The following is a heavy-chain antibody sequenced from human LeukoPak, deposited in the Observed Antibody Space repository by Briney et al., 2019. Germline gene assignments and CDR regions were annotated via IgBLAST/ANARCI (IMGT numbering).Heavy chain of an antibody. CDR3: ASLGSSRGAFDI. J-gene: IGHJ3*02. V-gene: IGHV4-31*03. Sequence: SQTLSLTCTVSGGSISSGGYYWSWIRQHPGKGLEWIGYIYHSGSTYYNPSLKSRVTMSVDTSKNQFSLKLSSVTAADTAVYYCASLGSSRGAFDIWGQGTMVTVFS. CDR1: GGSISSGGYY. D-gene: IGHD7-27*01. CDR2: IYHSGST.